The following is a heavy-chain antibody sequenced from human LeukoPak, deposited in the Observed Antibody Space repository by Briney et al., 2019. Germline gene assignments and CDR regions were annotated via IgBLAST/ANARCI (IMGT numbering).Heavy chain of an antibody. V-gene: IGHV3-7*01. CDR1: GFTFSTYW. Sequence: GGSLRLSCAASGFTFSTYWMSWVRQAPGKGLEWVANIKQDGSEKYYVDSVKGRFTISRDNAKNSLYLQMNSLRAEDTAVYYCARDVGDYDILTGSDYWGQGTLVTVSS. CDR2: IKQDGSEK. J-gene: IGHJ4*02. CDR3: ARDVGDYDILTGSDY. D-gene: IGHD3-9*01.